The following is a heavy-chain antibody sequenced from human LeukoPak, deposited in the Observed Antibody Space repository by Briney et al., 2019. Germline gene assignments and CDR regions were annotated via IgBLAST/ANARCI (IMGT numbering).Heavy chain of an antibody. CDR2: IYPGDSDT. CDR3: ARAREDYYDSSGYPTPFDP. CDR1: GYSFTSYW. V-gene: IGHV5-51*01. Sequence: GESLKISCKGSGYSFTSYWIGWVRQMPGKGLEWMGIIYPGDSDTRYSPSFQGQVTISTDKSISTAYLQWSSLKASDTAMYYCARAREDYYDSSGYPTPFDPWGQGTLVTVSS. J-gene: IGHJ5*02. D-gene: IGHD3-22*01.